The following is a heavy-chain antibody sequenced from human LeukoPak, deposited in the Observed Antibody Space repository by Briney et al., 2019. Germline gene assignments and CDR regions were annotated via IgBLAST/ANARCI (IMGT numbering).Heavy chain of an antibody. D-gene: IGHD7-27*01. Sequence: ASVKVSCKASGYSFTNYDINWVRQAAGQGLEWMGWVNPNSGNAGYSQKFQGRVTLTRNTFLATTYVELTSLTSEDTAVYYCARGLGTYWGKDFLNWFDPWGQGTLVTVSS. V-gene: IGHV1-8*02. CDR2: VNPNSGNA. J-gene: IGHJ5*02. CDR3: ARGLGTYWGKDFLNWFDP. CDR1: GYSFTNYD.